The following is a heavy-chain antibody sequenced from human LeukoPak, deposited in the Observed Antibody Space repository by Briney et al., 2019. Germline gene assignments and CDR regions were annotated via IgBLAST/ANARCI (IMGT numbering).Heavy chain of an antibody. D-gene: IGHD6-25*01. CDR3: ARSAIDAFDI. Sequence: SETLSLTCTVSGGSISSYYGLWMRQPPGKGLECIGYIYNSGSTNYNPSLKSRVSISVDTSKNQFSLKLSSVTAADTAVYYCARSAIDAFDIWGQGTMVTVSS. J-gene: IGHJ3*02. V-gene: IGHV4-59*08. CDR2: IYNSGST. CDR1: GGSISSYY.